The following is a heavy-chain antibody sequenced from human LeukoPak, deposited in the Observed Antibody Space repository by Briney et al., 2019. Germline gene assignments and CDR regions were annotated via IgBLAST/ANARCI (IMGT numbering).Heavy chain of an antibody. CDR3: ARARRVDSSGYYVNWFDP. V-gene: IGHV4-59*12. CDR2: IYHSGST. D-gene: IGHD3-22*01. CDR1: GGSINSYY. Sequence: PSETLSLTCSVSGGSINSYYWSWIRQPPGKGLEWIGEIYHSGSTNYNPSLKSRVTISVDKSKNQFSLKLSSVTAADTAVYYCARARRVDSSGYYVNWFDPWGQGTLGTVSS. J-gene: IGHJ5*02.